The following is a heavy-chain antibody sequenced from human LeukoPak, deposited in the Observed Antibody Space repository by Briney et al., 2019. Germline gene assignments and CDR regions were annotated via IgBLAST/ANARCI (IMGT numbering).Heavy chain of an antibody. Sequence: SETLSLTCTVSGASISSGGYYWGWIRQPPGKGLEWIGTIYYSGSTYYNPSLKSRLTISVDKSSNQFSLRLSSVTAADTAVYYCARGWAAAGSPSDYWGQGTLVTVSS. CDR1: GASISSGGYY. D-gene: IGHD6-13*01. J-gene: IGHJ4*02. CDR3: ARGWAAAGSPSDY. CDR2: IYYSGST. V-gene: IGHV4-39*07.